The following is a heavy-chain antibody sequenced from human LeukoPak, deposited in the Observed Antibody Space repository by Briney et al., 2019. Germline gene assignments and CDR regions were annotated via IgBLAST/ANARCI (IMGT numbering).Heavy chain of an antibody. CDR1: GYTFTGYY. V-gene: IGHV1-2*02. D-gene: IGHD3-22*01. CDR3: ARSDSSGYYSKPHGDFDY. CDR2: INPNSGGT. J-gene: IGHJ4*02. Sequence: GASVKVSCKASGYTFTGYYMHWVRQAPGQGLEWMGWINPNSGGTNYAQKFQGRVTMTRDTSISTAYMELSRLRSDDTAVYYCARSDSSGYYSKPHGDFDYWGQGTLVTVSS.